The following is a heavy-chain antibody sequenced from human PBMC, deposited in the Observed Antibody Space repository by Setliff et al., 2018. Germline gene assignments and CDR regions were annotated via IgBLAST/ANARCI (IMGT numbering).Heavy chain of an antibody. J-gene: IGHJ3*01. CDR3: ARFGGSCSSSSCYASDL. V-gene: IGHV1-24*01. Sequence: ASVKVSCKVSGYTLTELSMHWVRQAPGKGLEWMGGFDPEDGETIYAQKFQGRVTMTTDTSTGTGYMELRSLRSDDTAVYFCARFGGSCSSSSCYASDLWGQGTMVTVSS. CDR2: FDPEDGET. D-gene: IGHD2-2*01. CDR1: GYTLTELS.